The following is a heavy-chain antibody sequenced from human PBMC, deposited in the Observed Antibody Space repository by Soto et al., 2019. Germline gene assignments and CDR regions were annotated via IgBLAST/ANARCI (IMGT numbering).Heavy chain of an antibody. J-gene: IGHJ4*02. CDR2: IYYSGST. V-gene: IGHV4-30-4*01. D-gene: IGHD4-17*01. Sequence: QVQLQESGPGLVKPSQTLSLTCTVSGGSISSGDYYWSWIRQPPGKGLEWIGYIYYSGSTYYNPSLKSRVTISVDTSKNQFSLKLSSVTAADTAVYYCTRGEMTTVTTLDYWGQGTLVTVSS. CDR1: GGSISSGDYY. CDR3: TRGEMTTVTTLDY.